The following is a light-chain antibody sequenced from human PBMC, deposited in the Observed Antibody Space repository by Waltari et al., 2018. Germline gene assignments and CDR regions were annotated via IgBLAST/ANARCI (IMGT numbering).Light chain of an antibody. CDR2: VNSDGSH. Sequence: QLVLTQSPSASASLGASVKLTCTLSSGHSSNIIAWLQQQPEKGPRYLLKVNSDGSHSKGDWIPDRFSGSSSGAERYLTISSLQSEDESDYYGQTGGHGTWVFGGGTKLTVL. CDR3: QTGGHGTWV. J-gene: IGLJ3*02. CDR1: SGHSSNI. V-gene: IGLV4-69*01.